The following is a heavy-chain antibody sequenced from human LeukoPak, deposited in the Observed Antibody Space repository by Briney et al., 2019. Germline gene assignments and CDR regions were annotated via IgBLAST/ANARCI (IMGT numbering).Heavy chain of an antibody. D-gene: IGHD3-10*01. J-gene: IGHJ6*02. CDR3: ATPGGILWFGDQDGMDV. CDR2: INPNSGGT. V-gene: IGHV1-2*06. Sequence: ASVKVSCKASGYIFTDYHIHWVRQAPGQGLEWMGRINPNSGGTTYAQKFQDRVTMTRDTSINTAYMELSRLNFDDTAIYYCATPGGILWFGDQDGMDVWGHGTTVAVSS. CDR1: GYIFTDYH.